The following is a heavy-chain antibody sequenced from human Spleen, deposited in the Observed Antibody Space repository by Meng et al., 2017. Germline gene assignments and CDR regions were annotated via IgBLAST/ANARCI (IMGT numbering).Heavy chain of an antibody. CDR2: IRTDNGNT. V-gene: IGHV1-18*01. CDR1: AYTVTSNS. CDR3: AGGMTTVPMGWFDP. J-gene: IGHJ5*02. Sequence: VPLVQPAAEVTRPGDTLEAPCLASAYTVTSNSSSGVCQAPGQGLQGMGWIRTDNGNTNEAQKLQGRVTMTTDTSTGTAYMELRSLRSDDTAVYYCAGGMTTVPMGWFDPWGQGTLVTVSS. D-gene: IGHD4-17*01.